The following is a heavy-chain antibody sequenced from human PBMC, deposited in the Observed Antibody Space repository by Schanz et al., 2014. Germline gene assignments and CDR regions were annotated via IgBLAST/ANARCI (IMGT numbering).Heavy chain of an antibody. V-gene: IGHV1-46*01. CDR2: INPSGGGT. J-gene: IGHJ6*02. CDR3: ARDLTVDTGYVVHYYYYGMDV. Sequence: QVQLVQSGAEVKKPGSSMKVSCKASGYTFVSYSMHWVRQAPGQGLEWMGIINPSGGGTSYALRFQDRVTVTRDTPRSTVYMELTSLRSEDTAVYFCARDLTVDTGYVVHYYYYGMDVWGQGTTVTVSS. D-gene: IGHD5-12*01. CDR1: GYTFVSYS.